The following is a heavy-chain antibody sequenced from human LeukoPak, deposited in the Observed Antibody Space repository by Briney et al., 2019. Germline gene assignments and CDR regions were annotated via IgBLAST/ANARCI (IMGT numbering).Heavy chain of an antibody. CDR1: GYTLTTLD. CDR3: AREGEYSSSWYYYYGMDV. Sequence: ASVKVSCKASGYTLTTLDINWVRQATGQGLEWMGWMNPNSGNTGYAQKFQGRVTMTTDTSTSTAYMELRSLRSDDTAVYYCAREGEYSSSWYYYYGMDVWGQGTTVTVSS. J-gene: IGHJ6*02. CDR2: MNPNSGNT. V-gene: IGHV1-8*02. D-gene: IGHD6-13*01.